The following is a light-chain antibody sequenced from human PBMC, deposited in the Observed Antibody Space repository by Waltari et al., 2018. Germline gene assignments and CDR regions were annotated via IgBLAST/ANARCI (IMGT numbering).Light chain of an antibody. J-gene: IGLJ2*01. CDR2: AVR. CDR3: SSYTSSSTVV. CDR1: SSDVGGYNY. Sequence: QSALTQPASVSGSPGQSITISCTGTSSDVGGYNYVSWYQQHPGKPPKLMIYAVRNRPSGVSNRFSGSKSGNTASLTISGLQAEDEADYYCSSYTSSSTVVFGGGTTLTVL. V-gene: IGLV2-14*01.